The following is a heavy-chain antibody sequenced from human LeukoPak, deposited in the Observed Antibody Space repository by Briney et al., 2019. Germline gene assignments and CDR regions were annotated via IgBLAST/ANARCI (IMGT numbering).Heavy chain of an antibody. V-gene: IGHV6-1*01. Sequence: SQTLSLTCAISGDSVSSNSAAWNCIRQSPSRGLEWLGRTYYRSKWYNDYAVSVKSRITINPDTSKNQFSLQLNSVTPEDTAVYYCARGGLENYYGSGSVNWFDPWGQGTLVTVSS. D-gene: IGHD3-10*01. CDR2: TYYRSKWYN. J-gene: IGHJ5*02. CDR1: GDSVSSNSAA. CDR3: ARGGLENYYGSGSVNWFDP.